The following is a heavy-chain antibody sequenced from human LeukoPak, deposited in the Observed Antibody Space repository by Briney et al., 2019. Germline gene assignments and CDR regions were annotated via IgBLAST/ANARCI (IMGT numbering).Heavy chain of an antibody. CDR3: ARWAAAVPFDP. Sequence: GGSLRRSCAASGFTFSDYYMSWIRQAPGKGLEWVSYISSSGSTIYYADSVKGRFTISRDNAKNSLYLQMNSLRAEDTAVYCCARWAAAVPFDPWGQGTLVTVSS. CDR1: GFTFSDYY. CDR2: ISSSGSTI. J-gene: IGHJ5*02. D-gene: IGHD6-13*01. V-gene: IGHV3-11*01.